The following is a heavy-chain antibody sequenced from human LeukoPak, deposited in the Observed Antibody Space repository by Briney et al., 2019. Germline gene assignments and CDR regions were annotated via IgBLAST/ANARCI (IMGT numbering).Heavy chain of an antibody. CDR1: GGSISSNNW. D-gene: IGHD5-18*01. CDR2: IYHSGSP. J-gene: IGHJ3*02. CDR3: ARVPSIQLWLHAFDI. V-gene: IGHV4-4*02. Sequence: SGTLSLTCAVSGGSISSNNWWGWVRQPPGKGLGWIGEIYHSGSPNYNPSLKSRVTISVDKSRNHFSLNLSSVTAADTAVYYCARVPSIQLWLHAFDIWGQGTMVTVSS.